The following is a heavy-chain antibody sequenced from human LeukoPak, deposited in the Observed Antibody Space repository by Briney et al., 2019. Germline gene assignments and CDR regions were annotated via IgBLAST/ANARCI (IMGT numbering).Heavy chain of an antibody. CDR3: ARQSKGIIVITDFQH. V-gene: IGHV4-39*01. Sequence: SETLSLTCTVSGGSISSSSYYWGWIRQPPGKGPEWIGSIYYSGNTYYSPSLKSRVTISVDTSKNQFSLKLSSVTAADTAVYYCARQSKGIIVITDFQHWGQGTLVTVSS. CDR1: GGSISSSSYY. D-gene: IGHD3-22*01. CDR2: IYYSGNT. J-gene: IGHJ1*01.